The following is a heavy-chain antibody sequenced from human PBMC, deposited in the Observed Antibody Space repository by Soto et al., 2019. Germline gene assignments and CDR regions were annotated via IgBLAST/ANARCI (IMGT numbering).Heavy chain of an antibody. J-gene: IGHJ5*02. CDR2: IYYSGGA. D-gene: IGHD6-19*01. V-gene: IGHV4-39*01. Sequence: QLQLQESGPGLVKPSETLSLTCTVSGGSISTSSYYWGWIRQPPGKGLEWIGSIYYSGGAYYYPSLKSRVTISVDTSKNQFSLKLSSVTAADTAVYHCARHQSVYSRGNNWFDPWGQGSLVTVSS. CDR3: ARHQSVYSRGNNWFDP. CDR1: GGSISTSSYY.